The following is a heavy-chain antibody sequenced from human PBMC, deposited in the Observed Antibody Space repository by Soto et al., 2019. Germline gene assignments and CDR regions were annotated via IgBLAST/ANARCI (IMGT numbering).Heavy chain of an antibody. D-gene: IGHD3-10*01. CDR3: ARALNGSGSYYHFQH. CDR2: INHSGST. V-gene: IGHV4-34*01. Sequence: QVQLQQWGAGLLKPSETLSLTCAVYGGSFSGYYWSWIRQPPGKGLEWIGEINHSGSTNYNPSLKSRVTISVDTSKNQFSLKLSSVIAADTAVYYCARALNGSGSYYHFQHWGQGTLVTVSS. J-gene: IGHJ1*01. CDR1: GGSFSGYY.